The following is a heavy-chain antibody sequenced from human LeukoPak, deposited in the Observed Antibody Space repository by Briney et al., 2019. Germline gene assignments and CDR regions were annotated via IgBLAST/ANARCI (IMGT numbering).Heavy chain of an antibody. Sequence: ASVKVSCKPSGYSFTSYYIHWVRQAPGQGLEWMGWINPSSGGTEYAQKFQGRVTMTGDTSISTAYMELSRLRSDDTAVYYCARDRGSSWYVDYWGQGTLVTVSS. V-gene: IGHV1-2*02. CDR2: INPSSGGT. CDR3: ARDRGSSWYVDY. CDR1: GYSFTSYY. J-gene: IGHJ4*02. D-gene: IGHD6-13*01.